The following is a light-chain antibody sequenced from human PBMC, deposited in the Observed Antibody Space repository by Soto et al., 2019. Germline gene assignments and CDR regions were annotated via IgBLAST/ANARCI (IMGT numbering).Light chain of an antibody. CDR1: SSNIGAGYD. CDR2: GNS. J-gene: IGLJ1*01. Sequence: QSVLTQPPSVSGSPGQRVTISCTGSSSNIGAGYDVHWYQQHPGTAPKLLIYGNSNRPSGVPDRFSGSKSGTSASLAITGLQAEDEADYYCQSYASSLSPYVFGTGTKLTVL. V-gene: IGLV1-40*01. CDR3: QSYASSLSPYV.